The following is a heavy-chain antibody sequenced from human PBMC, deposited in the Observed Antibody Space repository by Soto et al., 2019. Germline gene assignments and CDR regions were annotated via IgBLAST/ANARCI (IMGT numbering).Heavy chain of an antibody. CDR2: INPKTAAT. D-gene: IGHD1-26*01. Sequence: QVQLVQSGAEVKKSGASVKVSCKPSGYSFSDYFIQWVRQAPGQGLEWVAWINPKTAATNYAKKLQGRVSRNWDTSSTTAYMELTRLRPDDTAVYYCARIKWGLNYYNGMDVWGQGTTVIVSS. V-gene: IGHV1-2*02. CDR1: GYSFSDYF. CDR3: ARIKWGLNYYNGMDV. J-gene: IGHJ6*02.